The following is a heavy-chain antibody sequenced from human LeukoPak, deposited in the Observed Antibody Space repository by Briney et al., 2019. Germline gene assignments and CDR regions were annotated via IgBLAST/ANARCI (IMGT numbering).Heavy chain of an antibody. J-gene: IGHJ6*03. CDR1: GFTVSSNY. CDR3: AKGGSSPIVRGVIGYMDV. D-gene: IGHD3-10*01. V-gene: IGHV3-66*01. Sequence: PGGSLRLSCAASGFTVSSNYMSWVRQAPGKGLECVSVIYSDSNTYYADSVKGRFTISRDNSKNTLHLQMNSLRAEDTAVYYCAKGGSSPIVRGVIGYMDVWGKGTTVTIPS. CDR2: IYSDSNT.